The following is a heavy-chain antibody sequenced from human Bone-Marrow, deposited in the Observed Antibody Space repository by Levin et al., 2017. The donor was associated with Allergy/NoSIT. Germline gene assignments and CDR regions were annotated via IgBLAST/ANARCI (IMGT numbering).Heavy chain of an antibody. CDR2: ISYDGSNK. CDR1: GFTFSSYA. D-gene: IGHD3-10*01. J-gene: IGHJ3*02. CDR3: ARGDYYGSGRGENAFDI. V-gene: IGHV3-30-3*01. Sequence: AGGSLRLSCAASGFTFSSYAMHWVRQAPGKGLEWVAVISYDGSNKYYADSVKGRFTISRDNSKNTLYLQMNSLRTEDTTVYYCARGDYYGSGRGENAFDIWGQGTMVTVSS.